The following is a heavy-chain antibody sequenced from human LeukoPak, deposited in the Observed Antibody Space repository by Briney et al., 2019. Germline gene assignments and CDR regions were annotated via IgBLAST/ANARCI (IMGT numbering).Heavy chain of an antibody. Sequence: SETLSLTCTVSGGSISSSSYYWGWIRQPPGKGLEWIGSIYYSGSTYYNPSLKSRVTISVDTSKNQFSLKLSSVTAADTAVYYCARGDSSGWYELNHPYDYWGQGTLVTVSS. V-gene: IGHV4-39*07. CDR2: IYYSGST. CDR3: ARGDSSGWYELNHPYDY. CDR1: GGSISSSSYY. D-gene: IGHD6-19*01. J-gene: IGHJ4*02.